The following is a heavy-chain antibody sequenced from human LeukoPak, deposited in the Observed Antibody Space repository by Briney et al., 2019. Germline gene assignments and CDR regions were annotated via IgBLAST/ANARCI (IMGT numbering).Heavy chain of an antibody. J-gene: IGHJ4*02. Sequence: AGGSLRLSCTVSGFDFSSHSMTWIRQAPGKGLEWVSGISIGDSTFYANSVQGRFTISRDRSKNTLYLQMNSLRADDTAVYYCASEILPNDYWGQGTLVTVSS. V-gene: IGHV3-23*01. CDR3: ASEILPNDY. CDR2: ISIGDST. CDR1: GFDFSSHS. D-gene: IGHD5-24*01.